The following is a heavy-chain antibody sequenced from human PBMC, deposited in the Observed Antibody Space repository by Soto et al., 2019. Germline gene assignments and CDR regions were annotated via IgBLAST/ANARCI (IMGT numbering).Heavy chain of an antibody. CDR3: ANSLRAGDYFDY. D-gene: IGHD6-13*01. J-gene: IGHJ4*02. V-gene: IGHV3-30*18. Sequence: PGGSLRLSCAASGFTFSSYGMHWVRQAPGKGLEWVAVISYDGSNKYYADSVKGRFTISRDNSKNTLYLQMNSLRAEDTAVYYCANSLRAGDYFDYWGQGTLVTVSS. CDR1: GFTFSSYG. CDR2: ISYDGSNK.